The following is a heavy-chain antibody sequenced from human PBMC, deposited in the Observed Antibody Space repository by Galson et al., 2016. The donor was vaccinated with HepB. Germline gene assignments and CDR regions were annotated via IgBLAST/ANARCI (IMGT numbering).Heavy chain of an antibody. J-gene: IGHJ5*02. CDR3: AGRDIKSCSAGSCIFDP. V-gene: IGHV4-39*01. D-gene: IGHD2-15*01. Sequence: NPSLKSRVTIFLDTSKNQFSLKLTSVTAADTAVYYCAGRDIKSCSAGSCIFDPWGQGTLVTVSS.